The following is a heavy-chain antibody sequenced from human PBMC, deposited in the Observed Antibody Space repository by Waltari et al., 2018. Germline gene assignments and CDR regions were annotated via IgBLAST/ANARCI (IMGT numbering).Heavy chain of an antibody. V-gene: IGHV4-59*01. Sequence: QVQLQESGPGLVKPSETLSLTCTVSGGSISSYYWSWIRQPPGKGLAWIGYIYYSGSTNYNPSLKSRVTISVDTSKNQFSLKLSSVTAADTAVYYCARSFLGVVAATPNHYYYYYMDVWGKGTTVTVSS. CDR2: IYYSGST. D-gene: IGHD2-15*01. CDR1: GGSISSYY. J-gene: IGHJ6*03. CDR3: ARSFLGVVAATPNHYYYYYMDV.